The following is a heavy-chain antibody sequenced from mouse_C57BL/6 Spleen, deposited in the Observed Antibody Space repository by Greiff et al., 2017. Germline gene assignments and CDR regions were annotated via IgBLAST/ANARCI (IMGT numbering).Heavy chain of an antibody. CDR1: GYTFTSYG. D-gene: IGHD1-1*01. CDR3: AREGNYYGSSISFDY. CDR2: IYPRSGNT. V-gene: IGHV1-81*01. J-gene: IGHJ2*01. Sequence: QVQLQQSGAELARPGASVKLSCKASGYTFTSYGISWVKQRTGQGLEWIGEIYPRSGNTYYNEKFKGKATLTADKSSSTAYLELRSLTSEDSAVYFCAREGNYYGSSISFDYWGQGTTLTVSS.